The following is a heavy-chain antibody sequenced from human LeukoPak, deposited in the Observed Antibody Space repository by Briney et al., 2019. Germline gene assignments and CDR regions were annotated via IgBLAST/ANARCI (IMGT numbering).Heavy chain of an antibody. CDR3: AKGVSSLTFSFDY. Sequence: GGSLRLSCAASGFTFSSYAMSWVRQAPGKGLEWVSSISGSSTYYADSVKGRLTISRDNSKNTLYLQMNSLRAEDTAVYYCAKGVSSLTFSFDYWGQGTLVTVSS. CDR2: ISGSST. CDR1: GFTFSSYA. V-gene: IGHV3-23*01. J-gene: IGHJ4*02. D-gene: IGHD6-13*01.